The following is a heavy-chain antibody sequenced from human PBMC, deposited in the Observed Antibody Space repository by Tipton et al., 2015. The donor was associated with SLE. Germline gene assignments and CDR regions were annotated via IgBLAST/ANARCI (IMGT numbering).Heavy chain of an antibody. Sequence: SGFTFSSYGMHWVRQAPGKGLEWVSGISWNSGSIGYADSVKGRFTISRDNAKNSLYLQMNSLRAEDTALYYCAKDISGIADGAFDIWGQGTMVTVSS. CDR3: AKDISGIADGAFDI. CDR1: GFTFSSYG. D-gene: IGHD6-13*01. CDR2: ISWNSGSI. J-gene: IGHJ3*02. V-gene: IGHV3-9*01.